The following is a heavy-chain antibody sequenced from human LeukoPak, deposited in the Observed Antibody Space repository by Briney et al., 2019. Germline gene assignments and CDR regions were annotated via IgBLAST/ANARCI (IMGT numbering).Heavy chain of an antibody. V-gene: IGHV3-21*01. D-gene: IGHD3-3*01. CDR1: GFPFSSYS. CDR2: ISSSSSYI. J-gene: IGHJ4*02. Sequence: GGSLRLSCAASGFPFSSYSMNWVRQAPGKGLEWVSSISSSSSYIYYADSVKGRFTISRDNAKNSLYLQMNSLRAEDTAVYYCARDEAPSTYYDFWSGYDYWGQGTLVTVSS. CDR3: ARDEAPSTYYDFWSGYDY.